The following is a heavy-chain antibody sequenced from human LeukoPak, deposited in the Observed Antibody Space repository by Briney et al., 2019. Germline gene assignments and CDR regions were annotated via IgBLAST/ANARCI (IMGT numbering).Heavy chain of an antibody. J-gene: IGHJ5*02. CDR3: ARVIADIVVVVAATNWFDP. Sequence: PGGSLRLSCAVSGFTLNRYWMSWVRQAPGKGLEWVATLQRDGSEKYYVDSVKGRFTISRDNAKNSVYLQMNSLRAEDTAVYYCARVIADIVVVVAATNWFDPWGQGTLVTVSS. D-gene: IGHD2-15*01. CDR1: GFTLNRYW. V-gene: IGHV3-7*05. CDR2: LQRDGSEK.